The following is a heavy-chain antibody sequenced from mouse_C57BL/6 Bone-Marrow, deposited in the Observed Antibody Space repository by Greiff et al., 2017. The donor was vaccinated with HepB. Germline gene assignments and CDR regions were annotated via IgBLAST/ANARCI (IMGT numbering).Heavy chain of an antibody. CDR2: INPGSGGT. Sequence: QVQLKESGAELVRPGTSVKVSCKASGYAFTNYLIEWVKQRPGQGLEWIGVINPGSGGTNYNEKFKGKATLTADKSSSTAYMQLSSLTSEDSAVYFCARWGLLCQPGYFDYWGQGTTLTVSS. J-gene: IGHJ2*01. CDR3: ARWGLLCQPGYFDY. V-gene: IGHV1-54*01. D-gene: IGHD2-1*01. CDR1: GYAFTNYL.